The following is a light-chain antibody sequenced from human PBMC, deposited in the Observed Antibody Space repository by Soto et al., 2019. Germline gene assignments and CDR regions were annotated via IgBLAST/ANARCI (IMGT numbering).Light chain of an antibody. CDR3: QQSSSALIT. Sequence: EIILTQSPASLSVSPGERATLSCRASQSVNNNLAWYQQKPGQAPRLLIYGASTRATGIPGRFRGSGSGTEFTLTITSLQSEDFATYYCQQSSSALITFGQGTRLDIK. J-gene: IGKJ5*01. CDR1: QSVNNN. V-gene: IGKV3-15*01. CDR2: GAS.